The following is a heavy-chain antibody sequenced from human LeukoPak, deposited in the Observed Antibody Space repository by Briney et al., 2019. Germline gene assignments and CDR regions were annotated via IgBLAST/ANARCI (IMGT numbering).Heavy chain of an antibody. V-gene: IGHV4-61*01. D-gene: IGHD6-13*01. CDR3: ARTQIAAAGYYFDY. CDR1: GGSVSSTSYY. Sequence: SETLSLTCTVSGGSVSSTSYYWSWIRQPRGKGLEWIGFIYYTASTNYNPSLKSRVTISVDTSMNHFSLKMTSVTAADTAVYYCARTQIAAAGYYFDYWGQGALVTVSS. J-gene: IGHJ4*02. CDR2: IYYTAST.